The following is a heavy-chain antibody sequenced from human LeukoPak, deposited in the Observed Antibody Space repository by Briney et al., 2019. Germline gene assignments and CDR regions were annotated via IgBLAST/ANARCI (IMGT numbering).Heavy chain of an antibody. Sequence: GESLKISCEGSGYRFTNYWIGWVRQMTGKGLECMGIIYPGDSDIRYSPSFQGQVTISADKSISTAYLQWSSLKASDTAMYYCARSYGGNPGGFDYWGQGTLVTVSS. CDR1: GYRFTNYW. V-gene: IGHV5-51*01. CDR2: IYPGDSDI. D-gene: IGHD4-23*01. CDR3: ARSYGGNPGGFDY. J-gene: IGHJ4*02.